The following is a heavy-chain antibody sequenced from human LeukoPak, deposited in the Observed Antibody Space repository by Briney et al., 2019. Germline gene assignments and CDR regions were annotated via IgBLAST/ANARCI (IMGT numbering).Heavy chain of an antibody. CDR2: IYYRGST. Sequence: PSETLSLTCSVSGGSVTSDYWSWVRQSPGKGLEWIGCIYYRGSTNYNPSLKSRATISVDTSKNQISLKLRSVTAADTAVYYCARDDYSSGWSESGKFPYYQYNGMDVWGQGTTVIVSS. V-gene: IGHV4-59*02. D-gene: IGHD6-19*01. CDR1: GGSVTSDY. CDR3: ARDDYSSGWSESGKFPYYQYNGMDV. J-gene: IGHJ6*02.